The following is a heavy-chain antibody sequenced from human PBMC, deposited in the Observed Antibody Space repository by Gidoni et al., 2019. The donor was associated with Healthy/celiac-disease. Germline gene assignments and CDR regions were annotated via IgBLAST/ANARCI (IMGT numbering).Heavy chain of an antibody. CDR2: ISSSSSYI. CDR3: ARGITIFGVVTANWFDP. V-gene: IGHV3-21*01. CDR1: GFTFSSYS. D-gene: IGHD3-3*01. J-gene: IGHJ5*02. Sequence: EVQLVESGGGLVKPGGSLRLSCAASGFTFSSYSMNWVRQAPGKGLEWVSSISSSSSYIYYADSVRGRFTISRDNAKNSLYLQMNSLRAEDTAVYYCARGITIFGVVTANWFDPWGQGTLVTVSS.